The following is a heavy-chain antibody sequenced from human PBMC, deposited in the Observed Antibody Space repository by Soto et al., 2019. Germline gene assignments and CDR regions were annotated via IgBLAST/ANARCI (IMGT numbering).Heavy chain of an antibody. V-gene: IGHV1-69*01. CDR2: IIPYYNTR. D-gene: IGHD6-13*01. CDR3: ASGASRWYPCVFDS. CDR1: EGTFNSYA. J-gene: IGHJ4*02. Sequence: QAQVVQSGAEVRKPGSSVKLSCKASEGTFNSYAIAWVRQAPGQGLEWMGGIIPYYNTRNYAQKCQDRVTFTADDSTNTVYMELSSLRSDDTAVYFCASGASRWYPCVFDSWAQGTLVTVSS.